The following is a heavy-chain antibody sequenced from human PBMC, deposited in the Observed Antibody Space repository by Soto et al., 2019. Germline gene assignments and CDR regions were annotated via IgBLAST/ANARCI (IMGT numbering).Heavy chain of an antibody. CDR1: GFTLSSNS. CDR2: ISNDGSTT. CDR3: AKWSGFGDA. Sequence: EVPLLESGGGLVQPGGSLRLSCAASGFTLSSNSMAWVRQAPGKRLQWVSGISNDGSTTFYADSVRGRFTISRDTSTNTLYLQMDSLRVEDTAVYFCAKWSGFGDAWGQGTLVTVSS. D-gene: IGHD3-10*01. J-gene: IGHJ5*02. V-gene: IGHV3-23*01.